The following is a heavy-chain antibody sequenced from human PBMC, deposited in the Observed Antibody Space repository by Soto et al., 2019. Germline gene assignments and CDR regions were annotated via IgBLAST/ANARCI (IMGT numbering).Heavy chain of an antibody. D-gene: IGHD1-26*01. CDR1: GYSISSGDY. CDR3: ARDRRNWVGDSYFDY. CDR2: IYHSVRT. V-gene: IGHV4-38-2*02. Sequence: SETLSLTCAVCGYSISSGDYWGWIRQPPGKGLEWIGSIYHSVRTYYNPSLKSRVTISVDTSKNQFSLKLSSVTAADTAVYYCARDRRNWVGDSYFDYWGQRTLVTLSS. J-gene: IGHJ4*02.